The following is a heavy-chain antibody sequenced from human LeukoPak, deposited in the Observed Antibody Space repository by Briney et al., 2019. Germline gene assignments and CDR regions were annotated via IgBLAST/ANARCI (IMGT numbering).Heavy chain of an antibody. CDR2: ISGSAGIT. V-gene: IGHV3-23*01. J-gene: IGHJ4*02. Sequence: PGGSLRLSCAASGFTFSSYAMSWVRQAPGKGLEWVSGISGSAGITHSADSVKGRFSISRDNSKNTLYLQMNSLRAEDTAVYYCAVSSGYYSYYFDYWGQGTLVTVSS. CDR1: GFTFSSYA. CDR3: AVSSGYYSYYFDY. D-gene: IGHD3-22*01.